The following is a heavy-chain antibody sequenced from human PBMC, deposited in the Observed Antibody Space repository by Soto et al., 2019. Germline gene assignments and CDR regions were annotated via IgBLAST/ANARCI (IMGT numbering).Heavy chain of an antibody. CDR2: IYYSGST. J-gene: IGHJ4*02. Sequence: PSETLSLTCTVSGGSISSSSYYWGWIRQPPGKGLEWIGSIYYSGSTYYNPSLKSRVTISVDTSKNQFSLKLSSVTAADTAVYYCARNFGSWYAPDYWGQGTLVTVSS. CDR1: GGSISSSSYY. V-gene: IGHV4-39*07. D-gene: IGHD6-13*01. CDR3: ARNFGSWYAPDY.